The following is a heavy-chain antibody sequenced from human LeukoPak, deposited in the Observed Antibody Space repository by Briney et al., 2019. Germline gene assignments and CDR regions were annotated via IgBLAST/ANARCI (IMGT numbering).Heavy chain of an antibody. CDR3: GYGSGSYYNAPAGY. Sequence: ASVKVSRKASGYTFTGYYMHWVRQAPGQGLEWMGWINPNSGGTNYAQKFQGRVTMTRDTSISTAYMELSRLRSDDTAVYYCGYGSGSYYNAPAGYWGQGTLVTVSS. CDR2: INPNSGGT. D-gene: IGHD3-10*01. CDR1: GYTFTGYY. J-gene: IGHJ4*02. V-gene: IGHV1-2*02.